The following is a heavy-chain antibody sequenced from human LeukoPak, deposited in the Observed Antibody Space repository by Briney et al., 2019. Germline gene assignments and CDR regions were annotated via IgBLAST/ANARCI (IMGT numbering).Heavy chain of an antibody. D-gene: IGHD1-26*01. CDR2: INPNSGGT. CDR3: ARPRVLYRYSGSYGY. J-gene: IGHJ4*02. CDR1: GYTFTGYY. Sequence: ASVKVSCKASGYTFTGYYMHWVRQAPGQGLEWMGWINPNSGGTNYAQKVQGRVTMTRDTSISTAYMELSRLRSDDTAVYYCARPRVLYRYSGSYGYWGQGTLVTVSS. V-gene: IGHV1-2*02.